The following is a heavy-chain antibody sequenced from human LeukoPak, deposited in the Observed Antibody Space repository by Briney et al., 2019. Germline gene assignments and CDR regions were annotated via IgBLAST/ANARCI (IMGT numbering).Heavy chain of an antibody. CDR3: AREEADSYYDSSGPFDY. Sequence: PSETLSLTCTVSGGSVSSGSYYWSWIRQPPGKGLEWIGYIYYSGSTNYNPSLKSRVTISVDTSKNQFSLKLSSVTAADTAVYYCAREEADSYYDSSGPFDYWGQGTLVTVSS. J-gene: IGHJ4*02. CDR1: GGSVSSGSYY. V-gene: IGHV4-61*01. CDR2: IYYSGST. D-gene: IGHD3-22*01.